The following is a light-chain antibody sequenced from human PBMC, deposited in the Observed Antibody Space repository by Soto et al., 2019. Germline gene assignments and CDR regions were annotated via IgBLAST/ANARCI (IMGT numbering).Light chain of an antibody. Sequence: QAVVTQEPSLTVSPGGTVTLTCGSSTGAVTSGHYPYWFQQKPGQAPRTLIFDTDNKHSWTPARFSGFLLGGKAALFLSGAQPEDEAEYYCLLSYNGARGVFGPGTKVTVL. CDR2: DTD. CDR1: TGAVTSGHY. CDR3: LLSYNGARGV. J-gene: IGLJ1*01. V-gene: IGLV7-46*01.